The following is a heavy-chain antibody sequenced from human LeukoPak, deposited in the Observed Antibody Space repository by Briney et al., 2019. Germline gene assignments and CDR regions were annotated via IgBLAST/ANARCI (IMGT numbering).Heavy chain of an antibody. CDR3: ARERYYSGSWSYIDI. CDR1: GGSISSGSYY. Sequence: KSSETLSLTCTVSGGSISSGSYYWSWIRQPAGKGLEWIGRIYTSGSTNYNPSPKSRVTISVDTSKNQFSLKLSSVTAADTAVYYCARERYYSGSWSYIDIWGQGTMVTVSS. J-gene: IGHJ3*02. CDR2: IYTSGST. V-gene: IGHV4-61*02. D-gene: IGHD3-10*01.